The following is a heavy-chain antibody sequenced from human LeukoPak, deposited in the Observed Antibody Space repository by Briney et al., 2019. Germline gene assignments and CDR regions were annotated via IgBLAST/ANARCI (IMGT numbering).Heavy chain of an antibody. CDR1: GFTFSSYA. D-gene: IGHD3-10*01. V-gene: IGHV3-30*04. CDR3: AKDYMVRGVRNPGY. Sequence: PGRSLRLSCAASGFTFSSYAMHWVRQAPGKGLEWVAVISYDGSNKYYADSVKGRFTISRDNSKNTLYLQMNSLRAEDTAVYYCAKDYMVRGVRNPGYWGQGTLVTVSS. CDR2: ISYDGSNK. J-gene: IGHJ4*02.